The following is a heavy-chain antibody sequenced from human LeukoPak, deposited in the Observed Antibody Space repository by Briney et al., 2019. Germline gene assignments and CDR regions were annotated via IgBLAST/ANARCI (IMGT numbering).Heavy chain of an antibody. CDR1: GGYIGSYY. D-gene: IGHD4-17*01. V-gene: IGHV4-4*07. J-gene: IGHJ6*03. CDR3: AREGDYGDYSKSFYYMDV. CDR2: IYTSENT. Sequence: PSETLSLTCTVSGGYIGSYYWSWIRQPAGKGLEWIGRIYTSENTDYIPSLKSRVTMSVDMSTSQFSLRLTSVTAADTAVYYCAREGDYGDYSKSFYYMDVWGKGTTVTVSS.